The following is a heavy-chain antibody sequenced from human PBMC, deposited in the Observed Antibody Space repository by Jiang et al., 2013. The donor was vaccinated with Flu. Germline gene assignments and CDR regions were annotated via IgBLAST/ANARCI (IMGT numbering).Heavy chain of an antibody. D-gene: IGHD3-22*01. CDR2: TYYRSKWYN. J-gene: IGHJ2*01. CDR1: GDSVSSNSAA. Sequence: QTLSLTCAISGDSVSSNSAAWNWIRQSPSRGLEWLGRTYYRSKWYNDYAVSVKSRITINPDTSKNQFSLQLNSVTPEDTAVYYCARAGGMGYYDSSAYWYFDLVGPWHPGHCLL. CDR3: ARAGGMGYYDSSAYWYFDL. V-gene: IGHV6-1*01.